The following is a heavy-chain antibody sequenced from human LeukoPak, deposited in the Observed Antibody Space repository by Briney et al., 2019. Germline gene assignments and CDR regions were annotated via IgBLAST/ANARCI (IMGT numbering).Heavy chain of an antibody. D-gene: IGHD3-22*01. CDR3: ARDYMYYYDSSGYYPRVPFDY. Sequence: GGSLRLSCAASGFTFSSYAMSWVRQAPGKGLEWVSSISSSSSYIYYADSVKGRLTISRDNAKNSLYLQMNSLRAEDTAVYYCARDYMYYYDSSGYYPRVPFDYWGQGTLVTVSS. CDR2: ISSSSSYI. V-gene: IGHV3-21*01. CDR1: GFTFSSYA. J-gene: IGHJ4*02.